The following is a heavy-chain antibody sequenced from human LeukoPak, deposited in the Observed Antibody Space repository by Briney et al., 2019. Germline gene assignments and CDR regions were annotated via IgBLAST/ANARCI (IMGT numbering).Heavy chain of an antibody. CDR3: AKRSNGVSPRQYYFDY. CDR2: LSGNGGTT. CDR1: GFTFSSYA. V-gene: IGHV3-23*01. D-gene: IGHD2-8*01. J-gene: IGHJ4*02. Sequence: GGSLRLSCAASGFTFSSYAMSWVRQAPGKGLEWVSTLSGNGGTTYYADSVKGRFTISRDNSKNTLYLQMNSLRAEDTAVYYCAKRSNGVSPRQYYFDYWGQGTLVTVSS.